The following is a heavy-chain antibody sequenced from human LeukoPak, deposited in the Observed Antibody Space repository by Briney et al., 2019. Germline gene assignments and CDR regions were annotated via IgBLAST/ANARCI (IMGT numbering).Heavy chain of an antibody. CDR1: GGSISSGSYY. CDR3: ARVLGYCSSTSCHTADY. Sequence: SETLSLTCTVSGGSISSGSYYWSWIRQPAGKGLEWIGRIYTSGSTNYNPSLKSRVTISVDTSKNQFSLKLSSVTAADTAVYYYARVLGYCSSTSCHTADYWGQGTLVTVSS. V-gene: IGHV4-61*02. CDR2: IYTSGST. J-gene: IGHJ4*02. D-gene: IGHD2-2*01.